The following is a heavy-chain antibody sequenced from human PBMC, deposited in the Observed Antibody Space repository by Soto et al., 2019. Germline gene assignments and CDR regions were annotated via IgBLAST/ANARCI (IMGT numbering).Heavy chain of an antibody. V-gene: IGHV5-51*01. CDR2: IYPGNSDT. CDR3: ARQGTGWYSPSGYYNYGIDV. J-gene: IGHJ6*02. Sequence: GESLKISCKTSGYSFTSYWIHWVRQMPGKELEWMGSIYPGNSDTRYSPSFQGHVTISADSSISTAYLQWSSLKASDTVMYYCARQGTGWYSPSGYYNYGIDVWGQGTTVTVSS. CDR1: GYSFTSYW. D-gene: IGHD6-19*01.